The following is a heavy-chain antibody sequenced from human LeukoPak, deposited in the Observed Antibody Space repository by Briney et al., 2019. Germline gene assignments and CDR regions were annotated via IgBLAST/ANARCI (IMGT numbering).Heavy chain of an antibody. CDR1: GFTFSSYN. Sequence: GGSLRLSCAASGFTFSSYNMNWVRQAPGKGLEWVSYISSSSSIIYYADSVKGRFTISRDNAKNSLYLQMNSLRAEDTAVYYCARDDSSGYFFDYWGQGTLVTVSS. V-gene: IGHV3-48*04. D-gene: IGHD3-22*01. CDR2: ISSSSSII. CDR3: ARDDSSGYFFDY. J-gene: IGHJ4*02.